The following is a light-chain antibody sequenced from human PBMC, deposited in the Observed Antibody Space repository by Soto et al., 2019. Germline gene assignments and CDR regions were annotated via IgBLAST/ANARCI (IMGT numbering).Light chain of an antibody. CDR1: SSNIGSNT. J-gene: IGLJ3*02. CDR3: AAWDDSLNGWV. V-gene: IGLV1-44*01. CDR2: SNN. Sequence: QSVLTQPPSASGTPGQRVTISCSGSSSNIGSNTVNWYQQLPGTAPKLLLYSNNQRPSGVPDRFSGSKSGPSASLAISGLQFEDEADYYCAAWDDSLNGWVFGGGTKVTV.